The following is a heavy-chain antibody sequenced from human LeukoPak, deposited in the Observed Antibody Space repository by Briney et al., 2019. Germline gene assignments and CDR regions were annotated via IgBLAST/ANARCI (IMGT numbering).Heavy chain of an antibody. D-gene: IGHD6-19*01. CDR2: IYYSGST. V-gene: IGHV4-39*07. CDR3: ARLDGSGWYSFDY. J-gene: IGHJ4*02. CDR1: GGSVSSSSYY. Sequence: SETLSLTCTVSGGSVSSSSYYWGWIRQPPGKGLEWIGSIYYSGSTYYNPSLKSRVTISVDTSKNQFSLKLSSVTAADTAVYYCARLDGSGWYSFDYWGQGTLVTVSS.